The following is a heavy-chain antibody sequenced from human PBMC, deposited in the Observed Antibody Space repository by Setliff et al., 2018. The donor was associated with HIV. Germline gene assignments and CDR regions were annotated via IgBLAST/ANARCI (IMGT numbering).Heavy chain of an antibody. CDR3: ARGLSSPFATGL. D-gene: IGHD6-13*01. J-gene: IGHJ4*02. CDR1: GGAISSHY. Sequence: SETLSLTCTVSGGAISSHYWSWVRQTPGKGLEWIGSISYSGSTNHNPSLKSRVTISIDTSKNQFSLKLTSVTSADTAVYFCARGLSSPFATGLWGQGTLVTVSS. V-gene: IGHV4-59*11. CDR2: ISYSGST.